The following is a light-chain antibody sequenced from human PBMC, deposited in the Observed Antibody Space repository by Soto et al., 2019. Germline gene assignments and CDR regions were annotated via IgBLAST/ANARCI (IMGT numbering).Light chain of an antibody. CDR1: TGAVTSGHY. J-gene: IGLJ2*01. CDR2: DIS. Sequence: QAVVTQELSLTVSPGGTVTLTCGSSTGAVTSGHYPYWFQQKPGQAPRTLIYDISKKHSWTPARFSGSLLGGKAALTLSGAQPEDEADYYCFLTYSGSRVFGGGTKLTVL. V-gene: IGLV7-46*01. CDR3: FLTYSGSRV.